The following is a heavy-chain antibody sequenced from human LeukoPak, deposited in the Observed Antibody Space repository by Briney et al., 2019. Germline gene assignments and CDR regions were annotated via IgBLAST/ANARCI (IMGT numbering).Heavy chain of an antibody. CDR1: GFTFGDYA. Sequence: GGSLRLSCTTSGFTFGDYAMSWVRQAPGKGLEWVSFISSSSSYIYCADSVKGRFTISRDNAKNSLYLQMNSLRAEDTAVYYCARDPHAYYYDSSGYYDRDYWGQGTLVTVSS. CDR2: ISSSSSYI. V-gene: IGHV3-21*01. D-gene: IGHD3-22*01. J-gene: IGHJ4*02. CDR3: ARDPHAYYYDSSGYYDRDY.